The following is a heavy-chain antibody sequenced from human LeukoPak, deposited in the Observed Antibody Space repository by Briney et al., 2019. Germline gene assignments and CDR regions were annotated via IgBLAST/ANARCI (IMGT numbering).Heavy chain of an antibody. D-gene: IGHD4-17*01. V-gene: IGHV1-8*01. CDR1: GYTFTSFD. Sequence: ASVKVSCKTSGYTFTSFDINWVRQATGQGLEWMGWINPNSGYTYSVQKFQGRVTMTRNTSTSTAYMELRSLRSDDTAVYYCARREGATVTFYYFDYWGQGTLVTVSS. CDR2: INPNSGYT. J-gene: IGHJ4*02. CDR3: ARREGATVTFYYFDY.